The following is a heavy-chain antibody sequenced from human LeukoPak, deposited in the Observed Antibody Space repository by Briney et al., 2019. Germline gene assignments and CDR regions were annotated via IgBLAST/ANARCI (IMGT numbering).Heavy chain of an antibody. CDR1: GFIFSTYW. CDR3: ARIGYSSSSFDF. Sequence: PGGSLRLSCAASGFIFSTYWMNWVRQAPGKGLEWVAGISGDGSVEYYVVSVKGRFTISRDNAKESLYLQMNSLRAEDTAVYYCARIGYSSSSFDFWGQGTLVTVSS. D-gene: IGHD6-6*01. CDR2: ISGDGSVE. J-gene: IGHJ4*02. V-gene: IGHV3-7*05.